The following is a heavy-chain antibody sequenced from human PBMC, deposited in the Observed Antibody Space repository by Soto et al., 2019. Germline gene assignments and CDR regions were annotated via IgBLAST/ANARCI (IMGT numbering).Heavy chain of an antibody. CDR2: IYYSGST. J-gene: IGHJ4*02. CDR1: GGSISSYY. V-gene: IGHV4-59*01. CDR3: ARDSGSYDSSGYYPFDY. D-gene: IGHD3-22*01. Sequence: PSETLSLTCTVSGGSISSYYWSWIRQPPGKGLEWIGYIYYSGSTNYNPSLKSRVTISVDTSKNQFSLKLNSVTAADTAVYYCARDSGSYDSSGYYPFDYWGQGTLVTVSS.